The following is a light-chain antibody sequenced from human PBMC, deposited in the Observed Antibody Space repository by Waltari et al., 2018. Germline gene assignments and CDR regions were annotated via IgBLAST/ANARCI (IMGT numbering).Light chain of an antibody. J-gene: IGLJ2*01. Sequence: QSVLTQPASVSGSPGQSLTISCTGTSSDVGGYDYVSWYQQQPGKAPKLMIYDVSNRPSGVSNRFSGSKSGNTASLTISGLQSEDEGDYYCNSYRSGSTLVVFGGGTKLTVL. CDR1: SSDVGGYDY. V-gene: IGLV2-14*01. CDR3: NSYRSGSTLVV. CDR2: DVS.